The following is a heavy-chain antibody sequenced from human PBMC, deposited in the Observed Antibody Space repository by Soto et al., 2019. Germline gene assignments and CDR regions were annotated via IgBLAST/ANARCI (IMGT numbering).Heavy chain of an antibody. CDR3: ARAGFERLYFDQ. V-gene: IGHV3-23*01. CDR1: GFTFSSYT. Sequence: GGSLRFSCAASGFTFSSYTLNWVRRAPGKGLEWVATSSDRRTGNTYHADSVKGRFTVSRDISTNMFFLQMNKLSAEDMATYYCARAGFERLYFDQWGRGTLVTVSS. J-gene: IGHJ4*02. CDR2: SSDRRTGNT. D-gene: IGHD1-1*01.